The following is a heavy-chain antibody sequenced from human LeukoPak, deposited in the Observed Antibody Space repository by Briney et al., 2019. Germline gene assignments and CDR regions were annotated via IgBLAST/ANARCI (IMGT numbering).Heavy chain of an antibody. CDR2: INHSGST. CDR1: DGSFSTYY. CDR3: ARGGCSSTSCYTFDY. J-gene: IGHJ4*02. Sequence: SETLSLTCAVYDGSFSTYYWSWIRQPPGKGLEWIGEINHSGSTNYNPSLKSRVTISVDTSKNQFSLKLSSVTAADTAVYYCARGGCSSTSCYTFDYWGQGTLVTVSS. V-gene: IGHV4-34*01. D-gene: IGHD2-2*02.